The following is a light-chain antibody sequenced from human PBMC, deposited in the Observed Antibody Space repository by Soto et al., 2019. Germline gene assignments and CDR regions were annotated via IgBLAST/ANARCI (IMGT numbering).Light chain of an antibody. J-gene: IGKJ3*01. CDR3: QQYDGAPLT. Sequence: EIVLTQSPATLSLSPGERATLSCRASQSVSSYLAWYQQKPGQAPRLLIYAASTRHTGIPDMFNGSGSGTDFVLTINRLEPEDFAVYYCQQYDGAPLTFGPGTKVDIK. V-gene: IGKV3-20*01. CDR2: AAS. CDR1: QSVSSY.